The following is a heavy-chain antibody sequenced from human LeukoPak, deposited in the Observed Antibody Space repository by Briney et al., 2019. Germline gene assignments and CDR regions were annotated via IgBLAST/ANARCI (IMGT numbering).Heavy chain of an antibody. J-gene: IGHJ5*02. CDR3: ARRVGLYYGSGTNWFDP. CDR1: GFTFSDYY. D-gene: IGHD3-10*01. Sequence: PGGSLRLSCASAGFTFSDYYMSWIHKAPGKGLEWVSYISSSGSTIYYADSVKGRFTISRDNAKNSLYLQMNSLRAEDTAVYYCARRVGLYYGSGTNWFDPWGQGTLVTVSS. CDR2: ISSSGSTI. V-gene: IGHV3-11*01.